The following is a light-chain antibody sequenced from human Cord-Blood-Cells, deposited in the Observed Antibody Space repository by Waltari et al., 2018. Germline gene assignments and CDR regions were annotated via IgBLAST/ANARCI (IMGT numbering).Light chain of an antibody. CDR3: QQYNNWPPYT. CDR1: QSVSSN. CDR2: GAS. V-gene: IGKV3-15*01. J-gene: IGKJ2*01. Sequence: ERVMTQPPATLSVSPGASATLSCRASQSVSSNLACYQQKPGQAPRLLIYGASTRATGIPARFSGSGSGTEFTLTISSLQSEDFAVYYCQQYNNWPPYTFGQGTKLEIK.